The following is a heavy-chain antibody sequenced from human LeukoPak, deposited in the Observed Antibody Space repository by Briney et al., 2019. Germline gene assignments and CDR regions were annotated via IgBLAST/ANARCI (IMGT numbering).Heavy chain of an antibody. D-gene: IGHD3-10*01. V-gene: IGHV4-59*12. CDR3: ARDPTILVRGVIIARGEGFDP. CDR1: GGSISNYY. J-gene: IGHJ5*02. Sequence: SETLSLTCTVSGGSISNYYWNWIRQAPGKGLEWIGYIYYSGSTNYNPSLKSRVTISVDTSKNQFSLKLSSVTAADTAVYYCARDPTILVRGVIIARGEGFDPWGPGTLVTVSS. CDR2: IYYSGST.